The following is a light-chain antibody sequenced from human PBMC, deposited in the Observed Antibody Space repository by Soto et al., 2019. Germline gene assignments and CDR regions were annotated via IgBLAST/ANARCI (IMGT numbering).Light chain of an antibody. J-gene: IGKJ4*01. CDR2: GAS. Sequence: EIVMTQSPATLSVSPGERATLSCRASQSVSSNLAWYQQKPGQAPRLLIYGASTRATGVPTRISGTGTGTEFTLTISSLQSEDFAVYYCQQYNSWPLTFGRGTKVAIK. V-gene: IGKV3D-15*01. CDR3: QQYNSWPLT. CDR1: QSVSSN.